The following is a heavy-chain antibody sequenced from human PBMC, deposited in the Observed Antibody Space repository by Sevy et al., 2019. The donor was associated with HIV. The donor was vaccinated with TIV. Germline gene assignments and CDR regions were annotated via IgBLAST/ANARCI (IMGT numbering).Heavy chain of an antibody. J-gene: IGHJ5*02. CDR2: INTNTGNP. Sequence: ASVKVSCKASGYTFTSYAMNWVRPAPRQGLEWMGWINTNTGNPTYAQGFTGRFVFSLDTSVSTAYLQISSLKAEDTAVYYCAREDYYGSGNLPWFDPWGQGTLVTVSS. D-gene: IGHD3-10*01. V-gene: IGHV7-4-1*02. CDR1: GYTFTSYA. CDR3: AREDYYGSGNLPWFDP.